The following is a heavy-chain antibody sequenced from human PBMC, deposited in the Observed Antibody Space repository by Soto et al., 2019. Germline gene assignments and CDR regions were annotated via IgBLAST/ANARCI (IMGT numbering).Heavy chain of an antibody. V-gene: IGHV3-43*01. J-gene: IGHJ6*02. Sequence: EVQLVESGGVVVQPGGSLRLSCAASGFTFDDYTMHWVRQAPGKGLEWVSLISWDGGSTYYADSVKGRFTISRDNSKNSLYLQMNRLRTEDTALYYCARDQAPDYGDLYYYYGMDVWGQGTTVTVSS. CDR2: ISWDGGST. CDR3: ARDQAPDYGDLYYYYGMDV. D-gene: IGHD4-17*01. CDR1: GFTFDDYT.